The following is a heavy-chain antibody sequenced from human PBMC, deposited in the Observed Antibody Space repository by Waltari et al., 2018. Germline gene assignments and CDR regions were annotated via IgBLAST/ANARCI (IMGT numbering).Heavy chain of an antibody. J-gene: IGHJ3*02. Sequence: VQLVESGGGLVKPGGSLRLSCAASGFTFSSYGMHWVRQAPGKGLEWVAVIWYDGSNKYYADSVKGRFTISRDNSKNTLYLQMNSLRAEDTAVYYCAKEYIAAAGRDAFDIWGQGTMVTVSS. D-gene: IGHD6-13*01. CDR1: GFTFSSYG. V-gene: IGHV3-33*06. CDR2: IWYDGSNK. CDR3: AKEYIAAAGRDAFDI.